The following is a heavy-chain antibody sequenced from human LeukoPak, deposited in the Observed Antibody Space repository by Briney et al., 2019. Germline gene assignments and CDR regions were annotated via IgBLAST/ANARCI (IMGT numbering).Heavy chain of an antibody. CDR3: ARNADYGDSNPFDY. CDR1: GFTFRSYA. Sequence: PGRSLRLSCAASGFTFRSYAMSWVRQAAGKGLEWVSAISDSGGNTYYADSVKGRFTISRDNAKNTLYLQMNSLRAEDTAVYYCARNADYGDSNPFDYWGQGTLVTVSS. CDR2: ISDSGGNT. J-gene: IGHJ4*02. D-gene: IGHD4-17*01. V-gene: IGHV3-23*01.